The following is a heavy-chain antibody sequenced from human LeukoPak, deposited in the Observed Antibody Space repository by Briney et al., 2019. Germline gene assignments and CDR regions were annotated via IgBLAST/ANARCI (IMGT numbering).Heavy chain of an antibody. J-gene: IGHJ6*03. D-gene: IGHD2-2*01. CDR2: ISSSSSYI. V-gene: IGHV3-21*01. Sequence: PGGSLRLSCAASGFTFSSYSMNWVRQAPGKGLEWVSSISSSSSYIYYADSVRGRFTISRDNAKNSLYLQMNSLRAEDTAVYYCARDGIVVVPAAYVGDYYYYYMDVWGKGTTVTVSS. CDR3: ARDGIVVVPAAYVGDYYYYYMDV. CDR1: GFTFSSYS.